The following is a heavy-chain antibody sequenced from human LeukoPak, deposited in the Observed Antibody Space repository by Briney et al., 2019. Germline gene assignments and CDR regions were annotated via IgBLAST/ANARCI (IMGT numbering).Heavy chain of an antibody. V-gene: IGHV1-2*02. CDR3: ARPASVSSGRYGMDV. Sequence: ASVKVSCKASGYSFTGYFIHWVRQAPGQGLEWMGCIDPNSGDTKYAQKFQGRVSMPRDTSTRTAYMELSRLRSDDTAVYYCARPASVSSGRYGMDVWGQGTTVTVSS. J-gene: IGHJ6*02. CDR1: GYSFTGYF. CDR2: IDPNSGDT. D-gene: IGHD6-19*01.